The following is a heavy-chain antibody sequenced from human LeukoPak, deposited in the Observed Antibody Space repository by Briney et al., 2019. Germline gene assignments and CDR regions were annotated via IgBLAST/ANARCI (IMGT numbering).Heavy chain of an antibody. CDR3: ARSPSSGSFD. CDR1: GFTFSSYG. CDR2: ISSSSSYI. J-gene: IGHJ4*02. D-gene: IGHD3-10*01. Sequence: GGSLRLSCAASGFTFSSYGMHWVRQAPGKGLEWVSSISSSSSYIYYADSVKGRFTISRDNAKNSLYLQMNSLRAEDTAVYYCARSPSSGSFDWGQGTLVTVSS. V-gene: IGHV3-21*01.